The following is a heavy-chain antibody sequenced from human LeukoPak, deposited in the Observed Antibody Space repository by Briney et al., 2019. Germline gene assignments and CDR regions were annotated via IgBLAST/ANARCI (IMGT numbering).Heavy chain of an antibody. V-gene: IGHV4-59*08. J-gene: IGHJ4*01. CDR1: GGSISSYY. CDR2: IYYSGST. Sequence: TSETLSLTCTVSGGSISSYYWSWIRQPPGKGLEWIGYIYYSGSTNYNPSLKSRVTISVDTSKNQFSLKLSSVTAADPAVYYCARHTLGGSSPQFDYWGQGTLVTVSS. CDR3: ARHTLGGSSPQFDY. D-gene: IGHD6-19*01.